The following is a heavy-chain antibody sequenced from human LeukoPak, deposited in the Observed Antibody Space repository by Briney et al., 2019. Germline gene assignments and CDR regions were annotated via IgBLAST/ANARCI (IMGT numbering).Heavy chain of an antibody. Sequence: GGSLRLSCAASGFTFSSYAMSWVRQAPGKGLEWVSVISGSGGSTYYADSVKGRFTISRDNFRNTVYLQMNSLRAEDTAEYYCAKGAGITFGGVIAPDFWGQGTLVTVSS. CDR2: ISGSGGST. J-gene: IGHJ4*02. D-gene: IGHD3-16*02. CDR1: GFTFSSYA. CDR3: AKGAGITFGGVIAPDF. V-gene: IGHV3-23*01.